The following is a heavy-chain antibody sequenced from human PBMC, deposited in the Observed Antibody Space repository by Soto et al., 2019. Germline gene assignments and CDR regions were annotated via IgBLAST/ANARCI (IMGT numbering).Heavy chain of an antibody. J-gene: IGHJ5*02. D-gene: IGHD6-13*01. Sequence: PSETLSLTCAVYGGSFSGYYWSWIRQPPGKGLEWIGEINHSGSTNYNPSLKSRVTISVDTSKNQFSLKLSSVTAADTAVYYCARESSSSRSGWFDPWGQGTLVTV. CDR3: ARESSSSRSGWFDP. CDR2: INHSGST. V-gene: IGHV4-34*01. CDR1: GGSFSGYY.